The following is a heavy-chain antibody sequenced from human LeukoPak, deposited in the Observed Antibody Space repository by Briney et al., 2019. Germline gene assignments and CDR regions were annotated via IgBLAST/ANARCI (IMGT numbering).Heavy chain of an antibody. CDR3: ARDDAYCSSTSCHYYYYYMDA. J-gene: IGHJ6*03. Sequence: PGGSLRLSCAASGFTFSSYEMNWVRQAPGKGLEWVSYISSSGSTIYYADSVKGRFTISRDNAKNSLYLQMNSLRAEDTAVYYCARDDAYCSSTSCHYYYYYMDAWGKGTTVTVSS. CDR2: ISSSGSTI. CDR1: GFTFSSYE. V-gene: IGHV3-48*03. D-gene: IGHD2-2*01.